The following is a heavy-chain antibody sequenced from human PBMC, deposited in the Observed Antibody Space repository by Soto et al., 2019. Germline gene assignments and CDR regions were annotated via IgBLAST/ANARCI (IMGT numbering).Heavy chain of an antibody. CDR2: IRFDGSNI. D-gene: IGHD2-15*01. CDR3: ARDRIGSAAFWGYLDF. Sequence: QVQLVESGGGVVQPGKSLRLSCAAPGSIFRGYGMHWVRQAPGKGLEWVAIIRFDGSNIKYADAVMGRFTISRDNSKDMLYLEMNSLRVEDTAIYYCARDRIGSAAFWGYLDFWGQGTLVTVSS. J-gene: IGHJ4*02. V-gene: IGHV3-33*01. CDR1: GSIFRGYG.